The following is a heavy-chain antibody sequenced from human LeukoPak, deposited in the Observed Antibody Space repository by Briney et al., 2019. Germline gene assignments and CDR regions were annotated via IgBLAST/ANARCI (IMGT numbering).Heavy chain of an antibody. CDR2: ISYDGSNK. CDR1: GFTFSSYG. D-gene: IGHD3-3*01. Sequence: PGRSLRLSCAASGFTFSSYGMHWVRQAPGKGLEWVAVISYDGSNKYYADSVKGRFTISRDNSKNTLYLQMNSLRAEDTAVYYCAKHARLRFLEWPRFGGVIVGKFDYWGQGTLVTVSS. J-gene: IGHJ4*02. CDR3: AKHARLRFLEWPRFGGVIVGKFDY. V-gene: IGHV3-30*18.